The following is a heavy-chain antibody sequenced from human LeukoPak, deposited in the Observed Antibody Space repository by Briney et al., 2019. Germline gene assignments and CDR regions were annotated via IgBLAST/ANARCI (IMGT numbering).Heavy chain of an antibody. V-gene: IGHV1-3*01. CDR1: GYTFTSYA. CDR2: INAGNGNT. CDR3: ARERARAYNWFDP. Sequence: ASVKVSCKASGYTFTSYAMHWVRQAPGQRLEWMGWINAGNGNTKYSQKFPGRVTITRDTSASTAYMELSSLRSEDTAVYYCARERARAYNWFDPWGQGTLVTVSS. J-gene: IGHJ5*02.